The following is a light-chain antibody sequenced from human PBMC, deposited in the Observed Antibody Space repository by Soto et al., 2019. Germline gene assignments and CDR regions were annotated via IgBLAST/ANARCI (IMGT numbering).Light chain of an antibody. CDR3: QQYISLPLT. V-gene: IGKV1-5*03. CDR1: QSISSW. CDR2: KAS. Sequence: DIQMTQSPSTLSASVGDRVTITCRASQSISSWLAWYQQKPGKAPNLLIYKASSLQSGVPSRFSGSGSGTEFILTISSLQPDDFATYSCQQYISLPLTFGGGTTVEIK. J-gene: IGKJ4*01.